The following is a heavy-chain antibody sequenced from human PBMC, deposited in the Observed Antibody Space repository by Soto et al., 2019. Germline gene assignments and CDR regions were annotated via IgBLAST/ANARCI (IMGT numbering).Heavy chain of an antibody. D-gene: IGHD5-12*01. V-gene: IGHV3-23*01. CDR1: GFTFSSYA. J-gene: IGHJ4*02. CDR3: AKDRIVATIFDY. Sequence: GGSLRLSCAASGFTFSSYAMSRVRQAPGKGLEWVSAISGSGGSTYYADSVKGRFTISRDNSKNTLYLQMNSLRAEDTAVYYCAKDRIVATIFDYWGQGTLVTVSS. CDR2: ISGSGGST.